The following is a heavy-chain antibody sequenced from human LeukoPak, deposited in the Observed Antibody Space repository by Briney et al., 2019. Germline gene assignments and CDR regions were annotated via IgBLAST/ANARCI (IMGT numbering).Heavy chain of an antibody. V-gene: IGHV4-61*02. CDR3: ARDLSHSYDILTGYEGWFDP. Sequence: PSETLSLTCTVSGGFISSGSYYWSWIRQPAGNGLEWIGRIYTTGSTNYNPSLKSRVTMSVDTSKNQFSLKLSSVTAADTAVYYCARDLSHSYDILTGYEGWFDPWGQGTLVTVSS. D-gene: IGHD3-9*01. CDR2: IYTTGST. CDR1: GGFISSGSYY. J-gene: IGHJ5*02.